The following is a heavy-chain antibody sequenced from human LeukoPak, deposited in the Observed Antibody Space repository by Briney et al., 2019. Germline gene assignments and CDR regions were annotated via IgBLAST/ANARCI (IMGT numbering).Heavy chain of an antibody. V-gene: IGHV3-13*01. Sequence: GGSLRLSCAASGFTFSSYDIHWARQATGKGLEWVSGIGTAGEIYYPGSVKGRFTISRDNAKKSVYLHMSSLRAEDTALYYCARLSAYYYGSYFYYYMDVWGKGTTVTVSS. CDR3: ARLSAYYYGSYFYYYMDV. CDR2: IGTAGEI. CDR1: GFTFSSYD. D-gene: IGHD3-10*01. J-gene: IGHJ6*03.